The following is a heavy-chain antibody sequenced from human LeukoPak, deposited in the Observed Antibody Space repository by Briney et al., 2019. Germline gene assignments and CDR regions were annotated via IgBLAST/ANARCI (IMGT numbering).Heavy chain of an antibody. CDR1: GFPFSSYW. CDR2: INGDGTTT. CDR3: SRSQFDY. V-gene: IGHV3-74*01. Sequence: GGSLRLSCATSGFPFSSYWMLWVRHAPGKGLEWVSRINGDGTTTTYADSVKGRFTISRDNTENILYLQMDSLRAEETAIYYCSRSQFDYWGQGVLVTVSS. J-gene: IGHJ4*02.